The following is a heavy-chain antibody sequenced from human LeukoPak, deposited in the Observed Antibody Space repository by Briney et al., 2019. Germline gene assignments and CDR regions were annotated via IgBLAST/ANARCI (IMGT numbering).Heavy chain of an antibody. D-gene: IGHD2-2*01. J-gene: IGHJ4*02. CDR1: GFTVSSNY. V-gene: IGHV3-66*01. CDR3: AKDEVDIVVVPAATLFDY. CDR2: IYSGGST. Sequence: PGGSLRLSCAASGFTVSSNYMSWVRQAPGKGLEWVSVIYSGGSTYYADSVKGRFTISRDNSKNTLYLQMNSLRAEDTAVYYCAKDEVDIVVVPAATLFDYWGQGTLVTVSS.